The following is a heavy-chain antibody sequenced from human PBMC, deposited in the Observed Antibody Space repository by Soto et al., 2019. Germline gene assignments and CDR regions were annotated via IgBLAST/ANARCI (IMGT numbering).Heavy chain of an antibody. D-gene: IGHD3-9*01. J-gene: IGHJ6*02. V-gene: IGHV1-58*01. CDR1: GFTFTSSA. CDR2: IVVGSANT. CDR3: ARDQSLPYYDILTGPSPYYYYGMDV. Sequence: ASVKVSCKASGFTFTSSAVQWVRQARGQRLEWIGWIVVGSANTNYAQKFQERVTITRDMSTSTAYMELRSLRSDDTAVYYCARDQSLPYYDILTGPSPYYYYGMDVWGQGTTVTVSS.